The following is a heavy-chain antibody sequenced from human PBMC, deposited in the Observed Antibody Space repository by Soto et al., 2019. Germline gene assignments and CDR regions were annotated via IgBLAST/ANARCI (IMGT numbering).Heavy chain of an antibody. CDR1: GGSISNYY. Sequence: PSETLSLTCTVSGGSISNYYWSWIRQPPGKGLDWIGYIYSSGSTNYNPSLKSRVTISADTSKNQVSLKLTSVTAADTAVYYCARDHPHSYGIYYFDYWGQGTLVTVSS. J-gene: IGHJ4*02. CDR3: ARDHPHSYGIYYFDY. CDR2: IYSSGST. D-gene: IGHD5-18*01. V-gene: IGHV4-59*01.